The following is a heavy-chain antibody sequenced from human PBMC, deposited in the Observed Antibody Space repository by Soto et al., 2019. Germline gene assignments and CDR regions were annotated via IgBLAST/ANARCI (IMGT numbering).Heavy chain of an antibody. CDR3: AKVGDLKHDAFDIWGVIMPFDY. V-gene: IGHV3-23*01. CDR2: ISGSGGST. CDR1: GFTFSSYA. D-gene: IGHD3-10*01. Sequence: GGSLRLSCAASGFTFSSYAMSWVRQAPGKGLEWVSAISGSGGSTYYADSVKGRFTISRDNSKNTLYLQMNSLRAEDTAVYYCAKVGDLKHDAFDIWGVIMPFDYWGQGTLVTVSS. J-gene: IGHJ4*02.